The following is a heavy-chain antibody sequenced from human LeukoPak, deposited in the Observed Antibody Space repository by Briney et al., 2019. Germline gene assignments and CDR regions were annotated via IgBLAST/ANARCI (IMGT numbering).Heavy chain of an antibody. CDR3: ARDARKTLRYFDWYIGY. D-gene: IGHD3-9*01. V-gene: IGHV3-30*03. CDR1: GFTFSSYG. CDR2: ISYDGSNK. J-gene: IGHJ4*02. Sequence: GGSLRLSCAASGFTFSSYGMHWVRQAPGKGLEWVAVISYDGSNKYYADSVKGRFTISRDNSKNTLYLQMNSLRAEDTAVYYCARDARKTLRYFDWYIGYWGQGTLGTVSS.